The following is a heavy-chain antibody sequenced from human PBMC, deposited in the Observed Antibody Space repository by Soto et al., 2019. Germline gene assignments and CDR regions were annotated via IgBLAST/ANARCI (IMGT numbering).Heavy chain of an antibody. J-gene: IGHJ6*02. V-gene: IGHV3-30*18. CDR3: AKEVVPAARRHQYGMDV. CDR2: ISYDGSNK. D-gene: IGHD2-2*01. Sequence: VQLVESGGGVVQPGRSLRLSCAASGFTFSSYGMHWVRQAPGKGLEWVAVISYDGSNKYYADSVKGRFTISRDNSKNTLYLQMNSLRAEDTAVYYCAKEVVPAARRHQYGMDVWGQGTTVTVSS. CDR1: GFTFSSYG.